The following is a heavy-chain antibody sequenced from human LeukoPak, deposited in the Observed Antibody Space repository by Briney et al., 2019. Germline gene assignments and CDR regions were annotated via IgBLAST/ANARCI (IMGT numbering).Heavy chain of an antibody. CDR3: ARAGDSSGYEYYFDY. CDR2: IYTSGST. Sequence: SETLSLTCPAPGGSISSYSWSWIRQPAGKGLEWIGRIYTSGSTNYNPSLKSRVTMSVDMSTNQFSLKLSSVTAADTAVYYCARAGDSSGYEYYFDYWGQGTLVTVSS. D-gene: IGHD3-22*01. V-gene: IGHV4-4*07. J-gene: IGHJ4*02. CDR1: GGSISSYS.